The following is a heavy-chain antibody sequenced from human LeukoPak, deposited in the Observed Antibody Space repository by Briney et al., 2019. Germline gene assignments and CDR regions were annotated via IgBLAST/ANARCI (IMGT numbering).Heavy chain of an antibody. CDR2: IYYSGST. Sequence: PSETLSLTCTVSGGSISSSSYYWGWIRQPPGKGLEWIGSIYYSGSTYYNPSLKSRVTISVDTSKNQFSLKLSSVTAADTAVYYCVRQGRLLLQYYFDYWGQGTLVTVSS. J-gene: IGHJ4*02. D-gene: IGHD3-22*01. CDR3: VRQGRLLLQYYFDY. CDR1: GGSISSSSYY. V-gene: IGHV4-39*01.